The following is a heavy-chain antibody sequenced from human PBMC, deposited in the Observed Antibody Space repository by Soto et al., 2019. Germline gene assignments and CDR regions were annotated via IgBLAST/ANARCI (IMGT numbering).Heavy chain of an antibody. V-gene: IGHV1-69*02. Sequence: QVQLVQSGAEVKKPGSSVKVSCKASGGTFSSYTISWVRQAPGQGLEWMGRIIPILGIANYAQKFQGRVTITADKSTSTAYMELSSLRSEDTAVYYCARQGYCSSTSCHEGGMDVWGKGTTVTVSS. CDR1: GGTFSSYT. J-gene: IGHJ6*04. CDR3: ARQGYCSSTSCHEGGMDV. D-gene: IGHD2-2*01. CDR2: IIPILGIA.